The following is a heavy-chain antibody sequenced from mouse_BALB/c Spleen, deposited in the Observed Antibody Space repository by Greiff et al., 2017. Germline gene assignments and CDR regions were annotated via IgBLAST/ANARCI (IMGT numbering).Heavy chain of an antibody. V-gene: IGHV3-6*02. Sequence: DVQLQESGPGLVKPSQSLSLTCSVTGYSITSGYYWNWIRQFPGNKLEWMGYISYDGSNNYNPSLKNRISITRDTSKNQFFLKLNSVTTEDTATYYCARAYDYDGAFAYWGQGTLVTVSA. CDR1: GYSITSGYY. CDR2: ISYDGSN. J-gene: IGHJ3*01. D-gene: IGHD2-4*01. CDR3: ARAYDYDGAFAY.